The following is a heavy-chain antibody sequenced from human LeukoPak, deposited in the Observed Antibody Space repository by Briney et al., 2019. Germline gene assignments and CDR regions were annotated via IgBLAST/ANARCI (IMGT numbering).Heavy chain of an antibody. CDR2: ISGSGGST. Sequence: GGSLRLSCAASGFTFSRYGMRWVRQAPGKGLEWVSAISGSGGSTYYADSVKGRFTISRDNSKNTLYLQMNSLRAEDTAVYYCAKSHSGPPFDYWGQGTLVTVSS. V-gene: IGHV3-23*01. CDR3: AKSHSGPPFDY. J-gene: IGHJ4*02. CDR1: GFTFSRYG. D-gene: IGHD6-19*01.